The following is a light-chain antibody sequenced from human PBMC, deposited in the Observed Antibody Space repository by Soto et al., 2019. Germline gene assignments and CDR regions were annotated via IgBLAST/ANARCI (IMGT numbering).Light chain of an antibody. CDR1: QSVYSRH. CDR2: GAS. J-gene: IGKJ1*01. V-gene: IGKV3-20*01. Sequence: EIVLTQSPGTLSLSPGERATLSCRASQSVYSRHLVWYQQRPGQAPRLLIYGASGRATGIPDRISASGSGTDFTLTISTLEPDYSEVYSCPQYCDSHRTCGQGTKVEIK. CDR3: PQYCDSHRT.